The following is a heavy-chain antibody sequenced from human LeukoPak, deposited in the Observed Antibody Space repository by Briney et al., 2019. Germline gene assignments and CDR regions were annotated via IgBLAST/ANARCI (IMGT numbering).Heavy chain of an antibody. Sequence: PGGSLRLSCAASGFTFSSYSMNWVRQAPGKGLEWVAVISSDATITVYLDSVKGRFTISRDNSNNILQLQMDSLRTEDTALYFCARDPAPGIPDYLDYWGHGTLVTVSS. CDR1: GFTFSSYS. V-gene: IGHV3-30*03. CDR3: ARDPAPGIPDYLDY. D-gene: IGHD1-26*01. CDR2: ISSDATIT. J-gene: IGHJ4*03.